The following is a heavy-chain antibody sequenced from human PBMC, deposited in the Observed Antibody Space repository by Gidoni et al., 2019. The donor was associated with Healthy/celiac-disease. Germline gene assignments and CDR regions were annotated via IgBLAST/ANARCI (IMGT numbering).Heavy chain of an antibody. CDR3: ARVIRDCSSTSCYPYGMDV. Sequence: QVQLQESGPGLVKPSQTLSLTCTVSGGSISSDGYSWSWIRQHPGKGLEWIGYIYYSGSTYYNPSLKSRVTISVDTSKNQFSLKLSSVTAADTAVYYCARVIRDCSSTSCYPYGMDVWGQGTTVTVSS. D-gene: IGHD2-2*01. CDR1: GGSISSDGYS. CDR2: IYYSGST. J-gene: IGHJ6*02. V-gene: IGHV4-31*03.